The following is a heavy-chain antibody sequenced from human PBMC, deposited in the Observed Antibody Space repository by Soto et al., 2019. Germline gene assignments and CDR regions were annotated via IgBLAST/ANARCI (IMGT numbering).Heavy chain of an antibody. V-gene: IGHV5-51*01. J-gene: IGHJ3*02. CDR1: GYRFTSYW. D-gene: IGHD3-22*01. CDR3: ASQTLYYDSSGYSLPYDAFDI. CDR2: IYPGDSDT. Sequence: PGEALKISCQGSGYRFTSYWIGWVRQMPGKGLEWMGVIYPGDSDTRYSPSFQGQVTISADKCISTAYPQWSSLKASATAMYYCASQTLYYDSSGYSLPYDAFDIWGQGTMVTVSS.